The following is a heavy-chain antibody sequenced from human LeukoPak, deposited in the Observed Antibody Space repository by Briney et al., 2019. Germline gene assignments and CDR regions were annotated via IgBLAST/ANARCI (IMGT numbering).Heavy chain of an antibody. CDR2: ISWNSGSI. J-gene: IGHJ4*02. CDR3: AKDNGRGGNFDY. D-gene: IGHD3-16*01. Sequence: GGSLRLSCAASVFTFDDYAMHWVRQAPGKGLEGVSGISWNSGSIGYAESVKGRFTISRDNAKNSLYLQMNSLRAEDTALYYCAKDNGRGGNFDYWGQGTLVTVYS. CDR1: VFTFDDYA. V-gene: IGHV3-9*01.